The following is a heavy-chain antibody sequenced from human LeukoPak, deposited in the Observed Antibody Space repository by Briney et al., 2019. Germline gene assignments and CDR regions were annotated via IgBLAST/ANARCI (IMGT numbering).Heavy chain of an antibody. CDR3: VRALNYDLLIDGEWFAP. D-gene: IGHD3-9*01. CDR2: FDDSGRN. CDR1: GVSFSSSDYY. Sequence: PSETLSLSCAVSGVSFSSSDYYWSWMRQPPGKGLEWIVFFDDSGRNYYNPFLKSRVAISVDTSNTTLSLKLSSVPCADTALYYCVRALNYDLLIDGEWFAPWGPRNPVTASS. V-gene: IGHV4-30-4*01. J-gene: IGHJ5*02.